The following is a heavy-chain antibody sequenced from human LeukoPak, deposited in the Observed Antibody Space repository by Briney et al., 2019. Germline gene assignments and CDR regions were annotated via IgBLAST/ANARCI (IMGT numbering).Heavy chain of an antibody. V-gene: IGHV3-48*03. D-gene: IGHD3-22*01. CDR2: ISSSGSTI. J-gene: IGHJ3*02. CDR1: GFTFSSYE. CDR3: ARVTYYYDSSGYYADAFDI. Sequence: PGGSLRLSCAASGFTFSSYEMNWVRHAPGKGLEWVSYISSSGSTIYYADSVKGRFTISRDNAKNSLYLQMNSLRAEDTAVYYCARVTYYYDSSGYYADAFDIWGQGTMVTVSS.